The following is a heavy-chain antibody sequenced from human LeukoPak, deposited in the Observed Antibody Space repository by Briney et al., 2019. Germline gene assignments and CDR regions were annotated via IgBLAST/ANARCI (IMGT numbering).Heavy chain of an antibody. Sequence: ASVKVSCKASGYTFTAYYIHWVRQAPGQGLEWMGWINPNSGDTNSAQKFQGRVTMTRDTSISTVYMDLSRLTSNDTAVYYCARRHYGSGSYGSNWFDPWGQGTLVTVSS. V-gene: IGHV1-2*02. CDR1: GYTFTAYY. CDR2: INPNSGDT. D-gene: IGHD3-10*01. CDR3: ARRHYGSGSYGSNWFDP. J-gene: IGHJ5*02.